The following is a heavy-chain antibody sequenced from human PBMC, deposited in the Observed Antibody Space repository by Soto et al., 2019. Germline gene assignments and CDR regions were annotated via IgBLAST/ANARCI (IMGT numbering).Heavy chain of an antibody. D-gene: IGHD3-10*01. CDR2: INPNSGGT. J-gene: IGHJ4*02. Sequence: AAVNVSCKASGYTVTGYYMHWVLQAPGQELEWMGWINPNSGGTNYAQKFQGWATMTRDTSISTAYMELSRLRSDDTAVYYCARDRRSYYGSGSNLGGWGRGTRVTVS. CDR3: ARDRRSYYGSGSNLGG. V-gene: IGHV1-2*04. CDR1: GYTVTGYY.